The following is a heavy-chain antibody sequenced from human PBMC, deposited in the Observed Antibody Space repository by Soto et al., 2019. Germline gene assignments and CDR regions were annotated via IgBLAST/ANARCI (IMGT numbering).Heavy chain of an antibody. CDR3: ARDRSSSSLHPDAFDI. V-gene: IGHV1-2*04. Sequence: ASVKVSCKASGYTFTGYYMHWVRQAPGQGLEWMGWINPNSGGTNYAQKFQGWVTMTRDTSISTAYMELSRLRSDDTAVYYCARDRSSSSLHPDAFDIWGQGTMVTVSS. D-gene: IGHD6-6*01. CDR2: INPNSGGT. J-gene: IGHJ3*02. CDR1: GYTFTGYY.